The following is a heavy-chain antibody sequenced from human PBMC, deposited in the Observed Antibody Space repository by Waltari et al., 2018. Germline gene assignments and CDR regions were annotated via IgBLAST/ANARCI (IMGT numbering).Heavy chain of an antibody. CDR2: INQDGSDE. CDR1: GFTFNAYW. V-gene: IGHV3-7*01. J-gene: IGHJ4*02. Sequence: HLEESGGALVQPGGSLRLSCAVSGFTFNAYWMTWVRQAPGKGLGGVANINQDGSDEYYVDSVKGRFTVSRDNAKNSFSLQMNSLRVEDTARYFCARGRLRGGGRYAKPYYFDYWGQGTLVSVS. CDR3: ARGRLRGGGRYAKPYYFDY. D-gene: IGHD6-19*01.